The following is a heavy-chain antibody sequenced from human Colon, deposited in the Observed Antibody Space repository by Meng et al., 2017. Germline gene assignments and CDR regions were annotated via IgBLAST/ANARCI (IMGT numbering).Heavy chain of an antibody. V-gene: IGHV4-39*07. CDR1: GASISTTTYY. CDR3: AVERGGRTIS. D-gene: IGHD3-10*01. CDR2: IYYNGVA. Sequence: GSLRLSCNVSGASISTTTYYWGFIRQPPGKGLEWIGNIYYNGVAYSKPSLKSRVAISVDTSKNQFSLRLSSVTAADTAVYYCAVERGGRTISWGQGTLVTVSS. J-gene: IGHJ5*02.